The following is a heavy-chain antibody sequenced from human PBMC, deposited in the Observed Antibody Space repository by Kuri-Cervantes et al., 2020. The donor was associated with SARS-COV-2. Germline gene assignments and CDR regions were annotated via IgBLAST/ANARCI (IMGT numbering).Heavy chain of an antibody. CDR1: GGSISSHY. CDR3: ARVFDYGSGSPRAFDY. J-gene: IGHJ4*02. D-gene: IGHD3-10*01. CDR2: IYYSGST. Sequence: SETLSLTCTVSGGSISSHYWSWIRQPPGKGLEWIGYIYYSGSTNYNPSLKSRVTISVDTSKNQSSLKLSSVTAADTAVYYCARVFDYGSGSPRAFDYWGQGTLVTVSS. V-gene: IGHV4-59*08.